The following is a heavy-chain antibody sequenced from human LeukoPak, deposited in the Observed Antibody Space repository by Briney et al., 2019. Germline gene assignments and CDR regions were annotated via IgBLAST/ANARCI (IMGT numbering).Heavy chain of an antibody. CDR2: IWYDGSNK. CDR1: GFTFSSYG. J-gene: IGHJ4*02. CDR3: ARAPWIAAAGTDY. D-gene: IGHD6-13*01. Sequence: GGSLRLSCAASGFTFSSYGVHWVRQAPGKGLEWVAVIWYDGSNKYYADSVKGRFTISRDNSKNTLYLQMNSLRAEDTAVYYCARAPWIAAAGTDYWGQGTLVTVSS. V-gene: IGHV3-33*01.